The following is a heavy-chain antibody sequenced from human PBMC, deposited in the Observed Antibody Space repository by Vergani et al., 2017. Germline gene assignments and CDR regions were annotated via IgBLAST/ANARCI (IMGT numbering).Heavy chain of an antibody. V-gene: IGHV4-34*01. CDR3: ARVNTETNGHLYYYYYMDV. D-gene: IGHD4-11*01. CDR2: IDHTGRP. Sequence: QVQLQQWGGGLLKPSETLSFTCVVNGGSFTSYHWTWIRQSPGERLEWVGDIDHTGRPDYNPSLKSRLTMSVDKSRNQFSLTLNSVTATDTAIYFCARVNTETNGHLYYYYYMDVWGQGTAVTVS. CDR1: GGSFTSYH. J-gene: IGHJ6*03.